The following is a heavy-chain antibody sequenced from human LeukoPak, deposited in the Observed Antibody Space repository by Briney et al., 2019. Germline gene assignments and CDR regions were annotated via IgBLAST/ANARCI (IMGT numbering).Heavy chain of an antibody. D-gene: IGHD1-1*01. J-gene: IGHJ6*03. CDR3: ARGPPRGKYYYMDV. V-gene: IGHV3-13*01. CDR2: IGTASDT. CDR1: GFTFSSFD. Sequence: QSGGSLRLSCAASGFTFSSFDMHWVRQPTGQGLERVSTIGTASDTYYPGSVEGRFTLSRDNAKNSLYLQMNSLTAGDTAVYYCARGPPRGKYYYMDVWGKGTTVTVSS.